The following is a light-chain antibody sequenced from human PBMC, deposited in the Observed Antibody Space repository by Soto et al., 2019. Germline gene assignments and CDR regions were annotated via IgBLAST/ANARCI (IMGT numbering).Light chain of an antibody. J-gene: IGKJ4*01. CDR1: QSVSSN. CDR3: QQRSNWPLT. CDR2: GAS. Sequence: EVVMTQSPATLSVSPGERATLSCRASQSVSSNLAWYQQKPGQAPRLLIYGASTRATGTPARFSGSGSGTDFTLTISSLEPADSAVYYCQQRSNWPLTFGGGTKVDI. V-gene: IGKV3D-15*01.